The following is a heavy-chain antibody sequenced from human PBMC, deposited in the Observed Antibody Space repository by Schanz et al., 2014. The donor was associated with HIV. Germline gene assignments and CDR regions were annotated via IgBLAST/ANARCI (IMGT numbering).Heavy chain of an antibody. CDR3: ARGAAEMATMTPWRY. Sequence: QVQLVQSGAEVRKPGASVKVSCKTSGYNFAAYGISWVRQAAGQGPEWMGWVSGYNANTEFARVFQGRVTMTRDTSTTTAYMELRNLRANDTAVYYCARGAAEMATMTPWRYWGQGTLVTVSS. CDR1: GYNFAAYG. CDR2: VSGYNANT. V-gene: IGHV1-18*01. D-gene: IGHD5-12*01. J-gene: IGHJ4*02.